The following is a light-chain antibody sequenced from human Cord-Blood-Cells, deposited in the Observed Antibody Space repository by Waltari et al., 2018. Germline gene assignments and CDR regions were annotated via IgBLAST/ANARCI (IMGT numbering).Light chain of an antibody. CDR3: QQYGSSPWK. J-gene: IGKJ1*01. CDR2: GAS. Sequence: EIVLTLSPGTLSLSPGERATLSCRARPGVSSSHLAWYQQKPGQAPRLLIYGASSRTTGIPDRFSRSASGTDFYLTISRLEPEDVAVYYCQQYGSSPWKFGQGTKVEIK. CDR1: PGVSSSH. V-gene: IGKV3-20*01.